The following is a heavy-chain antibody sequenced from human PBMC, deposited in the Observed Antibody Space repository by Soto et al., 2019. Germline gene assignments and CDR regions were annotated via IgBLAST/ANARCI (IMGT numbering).Heavy chain of an antibody. CDR1: GFTFSSYA. D-gene: IGHD1-1*01. V-gene: IGHV3-30-3*01. CDR2: ISYDGSNK. J-gene: IGHJ4*02. CDR3: ASLGTTGTTSSEY. Sequence: QVQLVESGGGVVQPGRSLRLSCAASGFTFSSYAMHWVRQAPGKGLEWVAVISYDGSNKYYADSVKGRFTISRDNSKNTLYLQMNSLRAEDTAVYYSASLGTTGTTSSEYWGQGTLVTVSS.